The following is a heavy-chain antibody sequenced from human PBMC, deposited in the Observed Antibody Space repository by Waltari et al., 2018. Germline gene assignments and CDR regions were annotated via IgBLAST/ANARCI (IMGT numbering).Heavy chain of an antibody. J-gene: IGHJ4*02. CDR1: GFTFSNYW. Sequence: EVQLVESGGALVQPGGSLRRSCAASGFTFSNYWMTWVRQAPGKGLEWVANINKGGGEKDYVDSVKGRFTISRDNARNSLYLQMNSLRADDTAVYYCARAAASSYFDSWGQGTLVTVSS. CDR3: ARAAASSYFDS. D-gene: IGHD6-25*01. V-gene: IGHV3-7*01. CDR2: INKGGGEK.